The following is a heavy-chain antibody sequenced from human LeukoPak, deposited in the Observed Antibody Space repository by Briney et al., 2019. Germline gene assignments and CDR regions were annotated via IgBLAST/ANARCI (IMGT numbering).Heavy chain of an antibody. J-gene: IGHJ4*02. D-gene: IGHD6-19*01. CDR2: IIPIFGAA. CDR1: GGTFSSYA. V-gene: IGHV1-69*13. Sequence: ASVKVSCKASGGTFSSYAISWVRQAPGQGLEWMGGIIPIFGAANYAQKFQGRVTITADESTSTAYMELSSLRSEDTAVYYCARDPVAGTNVYWGQGTLVTVSS. CDR3: ARDPVAGTNVY.